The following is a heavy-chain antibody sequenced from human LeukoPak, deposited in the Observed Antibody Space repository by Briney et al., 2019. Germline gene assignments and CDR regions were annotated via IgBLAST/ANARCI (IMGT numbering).Heavy chain of an antibody. J-gene: IGHJ6*02. CDR1: GFTFSSYA. V-gene: IGHV3-23*01. D-gene: IGHD2-2*01. Sequence: GGSLRLSCAASGFTFSSYAMSWVRQAPGKGLEWVSAISGSGGSTYYADSVKGRFSISRDNSKNTLYLQMNSLRAEDTAVYYCAKDHWRGVVPEKVADYYYYGMDVWGQGTTVTVSS. CDR2: ISGSGGST. CDR3: AKDHWRGVVPEKVADYYYYGMDV.